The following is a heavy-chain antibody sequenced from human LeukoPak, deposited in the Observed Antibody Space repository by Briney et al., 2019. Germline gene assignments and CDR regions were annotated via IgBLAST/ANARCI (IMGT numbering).Heavy chain of an antibody. Sequence: SETLSLTCTVSGGSTSGYYWSWIRQPPGKGLEWIGCISYSGSTKYNPSLKSRVSISLDTSKKQFSLHLSSVTATDTAVYYCVRDFDAWSAIDIWGQGTMVTVSS. J-gene: IGHJ3*02. CDR3: VRDFDAWSAIDI. D-gene: IGHD3-3*01. CDR1: GGSTSGYY. CDR2: ISYSGST. V-gene: IGHV4-59*01.